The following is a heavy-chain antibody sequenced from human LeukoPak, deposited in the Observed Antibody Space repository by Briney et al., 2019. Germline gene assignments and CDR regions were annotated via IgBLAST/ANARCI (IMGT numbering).Heavy chain of an antibody. D-gene: IGHD6-13*01. CDR3: ARANSATDSSRWFYYFYYLDV. V-gene: IGHV1-69*13. CDR1: GGTFRNYA. Sequence: SEKLSCMASGGTFRNYAISWVRQAPGQGLEWMGGVIPIFGTANYAQRFRGRVTITADESASTVYMELSSLRSEDTAVYYCARANSATDSSRWFYYFYYLDVWGKGTTVTVSS. J-gene: IGHJ6*03. CDR2: VIPIFGTA.